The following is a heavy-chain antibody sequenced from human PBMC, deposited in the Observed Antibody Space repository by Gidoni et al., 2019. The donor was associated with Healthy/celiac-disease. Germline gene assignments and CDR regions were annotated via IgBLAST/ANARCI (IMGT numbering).Heavy chain of an antibody. V-gene: IGHV3-33*01. Sequence: QVQLVESGGGVVQPGRSLRLSCEASGFTFSSYGMHWVRQAPGKGLGWVAVIWYDGSNKYYADSVKGRFTISRDNSKNTLYLQMNSLRAEDTAVYYCARAEGSGSYGEGMDVWGQGTTVTVSS. CDR2: IWYDGSNK. J-gene: IGHJ6*02. CDR1: GFTFSSYG. CDR3: ARAEGSGSYGEGMDV. D-gene: IGHD3-10*01.